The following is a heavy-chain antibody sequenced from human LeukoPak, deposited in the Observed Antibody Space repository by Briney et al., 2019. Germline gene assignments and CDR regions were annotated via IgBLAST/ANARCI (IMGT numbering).Heavy chain of an antibody. CDR1: GFTFSSYA. V-gene: IGHV3-23*01. J-gene: IGHJ4*02. CDR3: AKDEGPPC. Sequence: GGSLRLSCAASGFTFSSYAMSWVRQAPGKGLEWVSGISGSGDGTFYADSMKGRFTISRDNSKNTLYLQMNSLRAEDTAVYYCAKDEGPPCGGQGTLVTVSS. CDR2: ISGSGDGT.